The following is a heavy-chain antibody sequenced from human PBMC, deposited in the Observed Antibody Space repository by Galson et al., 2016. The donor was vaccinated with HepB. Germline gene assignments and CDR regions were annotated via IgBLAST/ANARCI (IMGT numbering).Heavy chain of an antibody. CDR2: IYWDDGK. J-gene: IGHJ4*02. Sequence: ALVKPTQTLTLTCTFSGFSLRSSGVGVGWIRQPPGKALEWLALIYWDDGKRYSPSLKSRLTITKDTSKNQVVLTMTNMDPVDTATYYCAHIRYSNICWDYWGQGTLVTVSS. CDR3: AHIRYSNICWDY. CDR1: GFSLRSSGVG. V-gene: IGHV2-5*02. D-gene: IGHD5-18*01.